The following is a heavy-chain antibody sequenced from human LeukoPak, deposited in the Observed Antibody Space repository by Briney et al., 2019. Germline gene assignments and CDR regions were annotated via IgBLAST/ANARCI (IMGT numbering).Heavy chain of an antibody. CDR1: GYTFTGYY. Sequence: ASVKCSSTASGYTFTGYYMHWVRQAPGQGLEWMGWINPNSGGTNYAQKFQCRATMTRDTSISTAYMELSRLRSDDTAVYYCAGGYTEYFDSSGAGDLVTVSS. CDR2: INPNSGGT. CDR3: AGGYTEYFDS. V-gene: IGHV1-2*02. D-gene: IGHD5-24*01. J-gene: IGHJ4*02.